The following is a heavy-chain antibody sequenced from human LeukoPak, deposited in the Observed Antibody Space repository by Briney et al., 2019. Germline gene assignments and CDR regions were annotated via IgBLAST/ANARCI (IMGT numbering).Heavy chain of an antibody. CDR3: AKSGSGWFGRVY. D-gene: IGHD6-19*01. CDR2: ISGSGGDT. V-gene: IGHV3-23*01. Sequence: PGGSLRLSCAASGFTFSSYAMSWVRQAPGKGPEWVSAISGSGGDTFYADSVKGRFTISRDSSKNTLYLQMNSLTVEDTAVYYCAKSGSGWFGRVYWGQGTLVTVSS. J-gene: IGHJ4*02. CDR1: GFTFSSYA.